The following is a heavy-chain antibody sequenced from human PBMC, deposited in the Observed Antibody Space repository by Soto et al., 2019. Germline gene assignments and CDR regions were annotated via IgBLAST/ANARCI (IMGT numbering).Heavy chain of an antibody. J-gene: IGHJ6*02. V-gene: IGHV3-23*01. CDR1: GFTFSSYA. CDR2: ISGSGGST. Sequence: EVQLLESGGGLVQPGGSLRLSCAASGFTFSSYAMSWVRQAPGKGLEWVSAISGSGGSTYYADSVKGRFTISRDNSKNTLFLEMNSLRAQDTAVYYCAKWRSDRGSYSAFLEGMDVWGQGTTVTVSS. CDR3: AKWRSDRGSYSAFLEGMDV. D-gene: IGHD1-26*01.